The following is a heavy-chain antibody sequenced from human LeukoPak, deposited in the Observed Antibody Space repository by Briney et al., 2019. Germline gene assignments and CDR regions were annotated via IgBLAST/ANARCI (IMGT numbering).Heavy chain of an antibody. J-gene: IGHJ4*02. D-gene: IGHD2-2*01. CDR2: VYYSGTT. CDR1: GGSINSGTYY. V-gene: IGHV4-39*01. CDR3: ARTGAYCSNTSCYPFDS. Sequence: SETLSLTCAISGGSINSGTYYWGWIRQAPGKGLGWLGTVYYSGTTYYKPSLNGRITISVDSSRNQFSLKLTSVTAADSALYYCARTGAYCSNTSCYPFDSWGQGILVTVSS.